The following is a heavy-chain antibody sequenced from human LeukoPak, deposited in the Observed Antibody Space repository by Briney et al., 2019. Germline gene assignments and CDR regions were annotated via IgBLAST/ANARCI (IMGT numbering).Heavy chain of an antibody. Sequence: SETLSLTCTVSGGSVSSGSYYWSCIRQPPGKGLEWIGEINHSGTTNYNPSLKSRVTISVDTCNNQFSLKLSSVTAAETAVYYCARSTPGITIFGVDYYYYYGMDVWGQGTTVTVSS. V-gene: IGHV4-39*01. CDR1: GGSVSSGSYY. J-gene: IGHJ6*02. D-gene: IGHD3-3*01. CDR2: INHSGTT. CDR3: ARSTPGITIFGVDYYYYYGMDV.